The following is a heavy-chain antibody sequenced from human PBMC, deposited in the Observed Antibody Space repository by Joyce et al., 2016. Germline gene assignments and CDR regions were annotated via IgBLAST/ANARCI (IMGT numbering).Heavy chain of an antibody. Sequence: EVQLVESGGGLVKPGGSLRLSCAASGFTFSSDSMSWVRQAPGKGLGWVSSLSSSSSYIKYTDSVKGRFTISRDNAKNSLYLQMNSLRVEDTAVYYCARSSYTNGIFDYWGQGTLVTVSS. CDR1: GFTFSSDS. CDR3: ARSSYTNGIFDY. J-gene: IGHJ4*02. D-gene: IGHD2-8*01. CDR2: LSSSSSYI. V-gene: IGHV3-21*01.